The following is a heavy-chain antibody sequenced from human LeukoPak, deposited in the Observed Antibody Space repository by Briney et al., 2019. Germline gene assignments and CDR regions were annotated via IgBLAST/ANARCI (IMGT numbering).Heavy chain of an antibody. CDR2: IIPIFGTA. CDR1: GGTFSSYA. J-gene: IGHJ6*02. V-gene: IGHV1-69*13. D-gene: IGHD3-3*01. CDR3: ASSRFLEWPSYYYGMDV. Sequence: SVKVSCTASGGTFSSYAISWVRQAPGQGLKWMGGIIPIFGTANYAQKFQGRVTITADEPTSTAYMELSSLRSEDTAVYYCASSRFLEWPSYYYGMDVWGQGTTVTVSS.